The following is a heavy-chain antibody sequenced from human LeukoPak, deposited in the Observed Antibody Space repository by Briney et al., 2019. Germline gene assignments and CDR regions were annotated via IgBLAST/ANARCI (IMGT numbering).Heavy chain of an antibody. J-gene: IGHJ5*02. CDR1: GYTFTSYD. D-gene: IGHD3-10*01. CDR3: ARSPVGVRKKHDL. Sequence: GASLKFSCKASGYTFTSYDINWVRQAPGQGLEWMGWMNPTSGHTGYVQKFQGRITMTRDTSVSTAYMELNSLTSEDTAVYYCARSPVGVRKKHDLWGQGTLVIVSS. V-gene: IGHV1-8*01. CDR2: MNPTSGHT.